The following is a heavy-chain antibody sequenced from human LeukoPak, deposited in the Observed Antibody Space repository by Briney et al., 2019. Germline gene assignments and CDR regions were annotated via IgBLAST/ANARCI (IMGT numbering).Heavy chain of an antibody. J-gene: IGHJ5*02. CDR3: ASHYCSSTSCYASFDP. Sequence: SVKVSCKASGGTFSSYAISWVRQAPGQGLEWMGRIIPILGIANYAQKFQGRVTITADKSTSTAYMELSSLRSEDTAVYYCASHYCSSTSCYASFDPWGQRTLVTFSS. CDR1: GGTFSSYA. CDR2: IIPILGIA. D-gene: IGHD2-2*01. V-gene: IGHV1-69*04.